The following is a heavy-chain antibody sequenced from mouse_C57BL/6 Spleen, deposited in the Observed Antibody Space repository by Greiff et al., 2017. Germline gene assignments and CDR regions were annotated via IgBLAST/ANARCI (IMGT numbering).Heavy chain of an antibody. Sequence: QVQLQQSGAELVKPGASVKLSCKASGYTFTSYWMHWVKQRPGRGLEWIGRIDPISGGPKYNEKFKSKATLTVNKPTSTAYMLLSLQTSEDSAVYCCSRSGGLLLNYWGQGTTLTVSS. D-gene: IGHD2-3*01. CDR2: IDPISGGP. V-gene: IGHV1-72*01. J-gene: IGHJ2*01. CDR3: SRSGGLLLNY. CDR1: GYTFTSYW.